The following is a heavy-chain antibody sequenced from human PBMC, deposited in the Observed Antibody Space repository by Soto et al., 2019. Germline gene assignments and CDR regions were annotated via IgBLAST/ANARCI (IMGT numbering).Heavy chain of an antibody. Sequence: QVQLQESGPGLVKPSETLSLTCTVSGGSIRSYYWSWIRQPSGKGLEWIGYIYYSGSTNYNPSLKSRVTISVDTSKNQFSLKLSSVTAADTAVYYCARRYGSAIDYWGQGTLVTVSS. CDR1: GGSIRSYY. CDR3: ARRYGSAIDY. D-gene: IGHD1-26*01. V-gene: IGHV4-59*08. CDR2: IYYSGST. J-gene: IGHJ4*02.